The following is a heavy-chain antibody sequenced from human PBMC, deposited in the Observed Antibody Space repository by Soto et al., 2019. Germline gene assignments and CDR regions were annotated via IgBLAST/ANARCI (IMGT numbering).Heavy chain of an antibody. D-gene: IGHD3-3*01. Sequence: QVQLVESGGGVVQPGRSLRLSCAASGFTFSSYGMHWVRQAPGKGLEWVAVIWYDGSKKYYADSVKGRFTISRDNSKNTLYLQMNSLRAEDTAVYYCARELRFLEWLMRDYYYGMDVWGQGTTVTVSS. CDR1: GFTFSSYG. V-gene: IGHV3-33*01. CDR2: IWYDGSKK. CDR3: ARELRFLEWLMRDYYYGMDV. J-gene: IGHJ6*02.